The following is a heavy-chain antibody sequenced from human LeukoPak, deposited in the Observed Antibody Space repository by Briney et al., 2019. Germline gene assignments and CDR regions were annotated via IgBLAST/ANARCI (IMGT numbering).Heavy chain of an antibody. CDR1: GFTFSNYW. D-gene: IGHD2-2*02. CDR2: INSDGSST. V-gene: IGHV3-74*01. J-gene: IGHJ6*04. Sequence: GGSLRLSCVASGFTFSNYWMHWVRQAPGKGLVWNSRINSDGSSTSYADSVKGRVTISRDNAKNTLYLQMNSPRAEDTAVYYCVATYLYAMDVWGKGTTVTVSS. CDR3: VATYLYAMDV.